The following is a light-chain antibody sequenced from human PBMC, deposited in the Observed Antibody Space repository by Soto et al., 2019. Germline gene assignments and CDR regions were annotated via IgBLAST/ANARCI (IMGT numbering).Light chain of an antibody. V-gene: IGLV2-14*01. CDR3: SSHTSSGTYV. Sequence: QSALTQPASVSGPPGQAIAISCTGTSTDVGSSNYVSWYQQHPGKAPKLMIFDVNNRPSGVSDRFSGSKSGNTASLTISGLQAEDEADYYCSSHTSSGTYVFGTGAKVTVL. CDR1: STDVGSSNY. J-gene: IGLJ1*01. CDR2: DVN.